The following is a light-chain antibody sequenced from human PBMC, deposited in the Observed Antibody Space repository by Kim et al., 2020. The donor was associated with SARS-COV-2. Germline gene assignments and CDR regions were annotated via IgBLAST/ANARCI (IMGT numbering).Light chain of an antibody. CDR1: QSVNSRY. Sequence: LYPGERATLACRARQSVNSRYLAWYQVKPGQAPRLLIFGASSWATGVPDRFSGSGSGTDFTLTISSLEPEDFAVYYCQQYGTLPYTFGQGTKLEI. CDR2: GAS. CDR3: QQYGTLPYT. V-gene: IGKV3-20*01. J-gene: IGKJ2*01.